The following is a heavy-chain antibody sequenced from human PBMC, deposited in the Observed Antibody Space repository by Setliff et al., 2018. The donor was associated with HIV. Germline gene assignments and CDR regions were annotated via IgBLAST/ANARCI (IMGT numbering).Heavy chain of an antibody. D-gene: IGHD5-12*01. Sequence: SETLSLTCTVSGGSISSYYWSWIRQPPGKGLEWFGYIYYSGSTYYNPSLKSRVTISVDTSKNQFSLKLSSVTAADTAVYFCARNYSPSGYSSAVDYWGQGTLVTVSS. J-gene: IGHJ4*02. CDR1: GGSISSYY. CDR2: IYYSGST. CDR3: ARNYSPSGYSSAVDY. V-gene: IGHV4-59*08.